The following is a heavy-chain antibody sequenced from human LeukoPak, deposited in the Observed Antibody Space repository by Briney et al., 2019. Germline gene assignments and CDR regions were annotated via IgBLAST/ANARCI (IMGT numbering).Heavy chain of an antibody. Sequence: GGSLRLSCAASGFTFSSYAMSWVRHAPGKGLELVSAISGSGGSTYHADSVKGRFAISRDNSKSTLFLQMNSLRADDTAVYYCAKAVAGLIGDFQHWGQGTQVTVSS. V-gene: IGHV3-23*01. D-gene: IGHD6-19*01. CDR2: ISGSGGST. J-gene: IGHJ1*01. CDR3: AKAVAGLIGDFQH. CDR1: GFTFSSYA.